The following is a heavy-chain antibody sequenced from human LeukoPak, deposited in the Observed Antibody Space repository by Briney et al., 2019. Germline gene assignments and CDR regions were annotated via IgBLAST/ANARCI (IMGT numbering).Heavy chain of an antibody. Sequence: GGSLRLSCAASGFTFTSYAMNWVRQAPGKGLEWVSTISDSSGSTYYADSVKGRFTISRDNSKNTLYLQMNSLRAEDTAVYYCAKEGYYGPFDPWGQGTRVTVSS. CDR2: ISDSSGST. J-gene: IGHJ5*02. D-gene: IGHD3-10*01. V-gene: IGHV3-23*01. CDR3: AKEGYYGPFDP. CDR1: GFTFTSYA.